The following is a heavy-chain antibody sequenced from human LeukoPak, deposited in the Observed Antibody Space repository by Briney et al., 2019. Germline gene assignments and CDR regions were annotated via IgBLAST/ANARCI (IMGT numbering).Heavy chain of an antibody. D-gene: IGHD1-26*01. CDR1: GGTFSSYA. J-gene: IGHJ4*02. V-gene: IGHV1-69*13. CDR3: ARVTYSGSWYVDY. Sequence: GASVKVSYKASGGTFSSYAISWVRQAPGQGLEWMRGIIPIFGTANYAQKFQGRVTITADEYTSTAYMELSSLRSEDTAVYYCARVTYSGSWYVDYWGQGTLVTVSS. CDR2: IIPIFGTA.